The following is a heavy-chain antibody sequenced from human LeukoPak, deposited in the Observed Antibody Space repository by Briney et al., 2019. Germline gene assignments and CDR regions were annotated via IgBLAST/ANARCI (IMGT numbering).Heavy chain of an antibody. CDR2: IYYSGST. Sequence: SETLSLTCTVSGGSLSDYYWTWVRQPPGKGLDWIGYIYYSGSTNYNPSLKSRVTISVDTSKTQFSLKLSSVTAADTAVYYCARVDYGSGRYYFDYWGQGTLVTVSS. J-gene: IGHJ4*02. CDR1: GGSLSDYY. D-gene: IGHD3-10*01. CDR3: ARVDYGSGRYYFDY. V-gene: IGHV4-59*12.